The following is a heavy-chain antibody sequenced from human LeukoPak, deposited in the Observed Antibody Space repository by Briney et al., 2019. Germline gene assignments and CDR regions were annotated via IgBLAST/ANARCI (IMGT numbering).Heavy chain of an antibody. V-gene: IGHV4-59*01. CDR1: GDSISSSY. J-gene: IGHJ4*02. D-gene: IGHD3-22*01. Sequence: SETLSLTCTVSGDSISSSYWSWIRQPPGKSLEWVGYVHYTGKTNYNPSLNNRATISVDMSKNQFSLTLTSVTVADTAMYYCARGYYDRSGSSNPFDSWGQGTLVTVSA. CDR3: ARGYYDRSGSSNPFDS. CDR2: VHYTGKT.